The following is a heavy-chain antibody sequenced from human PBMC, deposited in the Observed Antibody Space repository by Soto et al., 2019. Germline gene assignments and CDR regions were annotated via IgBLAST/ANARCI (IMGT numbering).Heavy chain of an antibody. J-gene: IGHJ4*02. CDR3: ARARGGVWSGSDY. V-gene: IGHV4-59*01. Sequence: SETLSLTCTVSGGSISGFYWSWIRQPPGKGLEWIGYMHYSGSSNYNPALKSRVIISVDTSKNQFSLKLSSVTDADTAVYYCARARGGVWSGSDYWGQGTLVTVSS. D-gene: IGHD3-3*01. CDR2: MHYSGSS. CDR1: GGSISGFY.